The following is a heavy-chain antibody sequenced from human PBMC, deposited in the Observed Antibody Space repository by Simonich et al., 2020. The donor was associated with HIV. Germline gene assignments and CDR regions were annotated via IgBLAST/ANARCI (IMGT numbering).Heavy chain of an antibody. Sequence: QVQLQQWGAGLLKPSETLSLTCAVYGWSLSIYHWSWIRQPPGKGLEGIGEVNHSGSTSYNSSLKSRVTISVDTSKNQFSLKLSSVTAADTAVYYCARHMCSVISCSEGYNWFDPWGQGTLVTVSS. CDR2: VNHSGST. CDR1: GWSLSIYH. J-gene: IGHJ5*02. CDR3: ARHMCSVISCSEGYNWFDP. V-gene: IGHV4-34*01. D-gene: IGHD2-2*01.